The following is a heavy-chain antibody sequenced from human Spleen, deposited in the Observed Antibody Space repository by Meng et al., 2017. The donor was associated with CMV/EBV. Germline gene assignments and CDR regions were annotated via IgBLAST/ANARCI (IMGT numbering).Heavy chain of an antibody. CDR1: GFTFSSYW. CDR2: ISSSSSYI. J-gene: IGHJ6*02. D-gene: IGHD2-15*01. CDR3: ARETDIVVVDYYYYGMDV. V-gene: IGHV3-21*01. Sequence: GESLKISCAASGFTFSSYWMHWVRQAPGKGLVWVSSISSSSSYIYYADSVKGRFTISRDNAKNSLYLQMNSLRAEDTAVYYCARETDIVVVDYYYYGMDVWGQGTTVTVSS.